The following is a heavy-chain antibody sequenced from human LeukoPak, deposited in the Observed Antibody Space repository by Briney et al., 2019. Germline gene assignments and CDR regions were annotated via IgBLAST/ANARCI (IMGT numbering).Heavy chain of an antibody. CDR2: ISAYNGNT. D-gene: IGHD1-7*01. CDR3: AREENLADAFDI. V-gene: IGHV1-18*01. CDR1: GYTFTSYG. Sequence: ASVKVSCKXSGYTFTSYGISWVRQAPGQGLEWMGRISAYNGNTNYAQKLQGRVTMTTDTSTSTAYMELRSLRSDDTAVYYCAREENLADAFDIWGQGTMVTVSS. J-gene: IGHJ3*02.